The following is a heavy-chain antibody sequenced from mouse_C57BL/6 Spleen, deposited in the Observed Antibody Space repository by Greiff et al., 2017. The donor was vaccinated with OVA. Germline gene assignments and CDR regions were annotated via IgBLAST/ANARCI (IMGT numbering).Heavy chain of an antibody. Sequence: QVHVKQSGAELVRPGASVTLSCKASGYTFTDYEMHWVKQTPVHGLEWIGAIDPETGGTAYNQKFKGKAILTADKSSSTAYMELRSLTSEDSSVYYCTRPPITTVVATNFDVWGTGTTVTVSS. CDR2: IDPETGGT. V-gene: IGHV1-15*01. CDR1: GYTFTDYE. CDR3: TRPPITTVVATNFDV. D-gene: IGHD1-1*01. J-gene: IGHJ1*03.